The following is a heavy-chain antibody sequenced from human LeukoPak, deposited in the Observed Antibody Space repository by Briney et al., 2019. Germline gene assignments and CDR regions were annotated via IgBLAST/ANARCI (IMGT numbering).Heavy chain of an antibody. CDR1: GGSFSGYY. V-gene: IGHV4-34*01. CDR3: ARALGYCSSTSCYGGKTQGPIDY. D-gene: IGHD2-2*01. Sequence: SETLSLTCAVYGGSFSGYYWSWIRQPPGKGLEWIGEINHSGSTNYNPSLKSRVTISVDTSKNQFSLKLSSVTAADTAVYYCARALGYCSSTSCYGGKTQGPIDYWGQGTLVTVSS. CDR2: INHSGST. J-gene: IGHJ4*02.